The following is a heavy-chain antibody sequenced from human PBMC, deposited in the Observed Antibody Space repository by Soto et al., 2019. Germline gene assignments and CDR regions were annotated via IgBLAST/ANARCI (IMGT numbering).Heavy chain of an antibody. CDR1: GGSISSGDSY. CDR2: IYCSGST. V-gene: IGHV4-30-4*01. D-gene: IGHD3-22*01. Sequence: QVQLQESGPGLVKPSQTLSLTCTVSGGSISSGDSYWSWIRQPPGRGLEWIGYIYCSGSTYYTPSLKSRVTISVDTSKNQFSLKLSSVTAADTAVYYCARAAKTYYSDSSGYYYTFDIWGQGTMVTVSS. J-gene: IGHJ3*02. CDR3: ARAAKTYYSDSSGYYYTFDI.